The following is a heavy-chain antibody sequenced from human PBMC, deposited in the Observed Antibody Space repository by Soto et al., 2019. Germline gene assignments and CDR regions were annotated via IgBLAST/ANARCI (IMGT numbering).Heavy chain of an antibody. CDR3: ARLSMGHYCSGGSCYDY. CDR2: IYPGDSDT. D-gene: IGHD2-15*01. J-gene: IGHJ4*02. Sequence: GESLKISCKGSGYSFTSYWIGWVRPMPGKGLEWMGIIYPGDSDTRYSPSFQGRVTISADKSISTAYLQWSSRKASDTAMYYCARLSMGHYCSGGSCYDYWGQGTLVTVSS. CDR1: GYSFTSYW. V-gene: IGHV5-51*01.